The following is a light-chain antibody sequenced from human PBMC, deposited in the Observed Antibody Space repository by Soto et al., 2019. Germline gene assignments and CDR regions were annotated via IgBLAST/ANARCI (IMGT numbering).Light chain of an antibody. J-gene: IGLJ2*01. Sequence: QSALTQPASVSGSPGQSITISCTGTSSDVGSYNLVSWYQQHPGKAPKLMIYEGSKRPSGVSNRFSGSNSGNTASLTISGLQADDEDDDYCCSNAGSSTHVVFGGGTKVTVL. V-gene: IGLV2-23*01. CDR2: EGS. CDR3: CSNAGSSTHVV. CDR1: SSDVGSYNL.